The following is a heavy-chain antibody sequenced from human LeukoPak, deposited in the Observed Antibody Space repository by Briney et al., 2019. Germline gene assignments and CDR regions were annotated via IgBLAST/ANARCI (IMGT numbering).Heavy chain of an antibody. CDR2: IKGDERST. Sequence: GGSLRLSCAASGFTFSSYWLHWVRQAPGKGLVWVSRIKGDERSTNYADSVKGRFTISRDNAKNTVYLEMNSLRAEDTAVFYCVRGQLWSYYHDYWGQGTLVTVSS. D-gene: IGHD5-18*01. J-gene: IGHJ4*02. CDR3: VRGQLWSYYHDY. CDR1: GFTFSSYW. V-gene: IGHV3-74*01.